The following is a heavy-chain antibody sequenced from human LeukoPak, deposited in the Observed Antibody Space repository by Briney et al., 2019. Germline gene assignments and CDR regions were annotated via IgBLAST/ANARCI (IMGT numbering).Heavy chain of an antibody. CDR3: ARQPSDY. Sequence: GGSLRLSCAASGFTFSTYWMSWVRQALGKGLEWVANINQDGSAKYYVDFVKGRFTISRDNAKNSLYLQMNSLRAEDTAVYYCARQPSDYWGQGTLVTVSS. CDR1: GFTFSTYW. J-gene: IGHJ4*02. D-gene: IGHD6-13*01. CDR2: INQDGSAK. V-gene: IGHV3-7*01.